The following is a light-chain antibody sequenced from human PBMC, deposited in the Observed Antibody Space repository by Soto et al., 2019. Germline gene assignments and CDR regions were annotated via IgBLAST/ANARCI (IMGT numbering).Light chain of an antibody. CDR1: SSDVGNYNY. V-gene: IGLV2-14*01. CDR2: EVN. CDR3: NSYTSSSTVV. J-gene: IGLJ7*01. Sequence: QSALTQPASVSGFPGQSITISCTGTSSDVGNYNYVSWYQQHPGKAPRLMIYEVNNRPSGVSGRFSGSKSGNMASLTISGLQYEDEADYYCNSYTSSSTVVFGGGTQLTVL.